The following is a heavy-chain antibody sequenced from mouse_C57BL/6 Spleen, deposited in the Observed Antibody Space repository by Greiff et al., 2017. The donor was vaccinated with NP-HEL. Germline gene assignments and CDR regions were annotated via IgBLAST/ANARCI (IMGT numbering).Heavy chain of an antibody. Sequence: EVQLQQSGPELVKPGASVKIPCKASGYTFTDYNMDWVKQSHGKSLEWIGDINPNNGGTSYNQKFKGKATLTVDKSSSTAYMELRSLTSEDTAVYYCARWYYGDWYFDVWGTGTTVTVSS. D-gene: IGHD1-1*01. V-gene: IGHV1-18*01. CDR2: INPNNGGT. J-gene: IGHJ1*03. CDR3: ARWYYGDWYFDV. CDR1: GYTFTDYN.